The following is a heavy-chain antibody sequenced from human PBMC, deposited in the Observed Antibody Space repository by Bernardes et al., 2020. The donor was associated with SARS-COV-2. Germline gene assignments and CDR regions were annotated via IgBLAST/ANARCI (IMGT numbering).Heavy chain of an antibody. CDR3: ARDRSPPVYTMEGDFWSGYYGVMDV. V-gene: IGHV4-59*01. J-gene: IGHJ6*02. CDR2: IYYSGST. CDR1: GGSISSYY. Sequence: ETLSLTCTVSGGSISSYYWSWIRQPPGKGLEWIGYIYYSGSTNYNPSLKSRVTISVDTSKNQFSLKLSSVTAADTAVYYCARDRSPPVYTMEGDFWSGYYGVMDVWGQGTTVTVSS. D-gene: IGHD3-3*01.